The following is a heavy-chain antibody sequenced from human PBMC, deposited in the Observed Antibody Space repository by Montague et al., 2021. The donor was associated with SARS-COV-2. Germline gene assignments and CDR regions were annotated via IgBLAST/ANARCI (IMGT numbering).Heavy chain of an antibody. CDR2: INWNSGTI. D-gene: IGHD3-9*01. CDR1: GFTFGDHA. CDR3: ARDIYYDILAAYDH. V-gene: IGHV3-9*01. Sequence: SLRLSCAASGFTFGDHAMHWVRQAPGKGLEWVSGINWNSGTIKYADSVKGRFTVSRDNAKNSLYLQMNSLRSEDAALYYCARDIYYDILAAYDHWGQGTLVTVSS. J-gene: IGHJ4*02.